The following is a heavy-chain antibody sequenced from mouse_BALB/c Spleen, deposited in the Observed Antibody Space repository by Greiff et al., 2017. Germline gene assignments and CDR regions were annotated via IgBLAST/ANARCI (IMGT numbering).Heavy chain of an antibody. V-gene: IGHV5-4*02. CDR3: ARAYYRYDVAMDY. CDR1: GFTFSDYY. CDR2: ISDGGSYT. Sequence: EVNVVESGGGLVKPGGSLKLSCAASGFTFSDYYMYWVRQTPEKRLEWVATISDGGSYTYYPDSVKGRFTISRDNAKNNLYLQMSSLKSEDTAMYYCARAYYRYDVAMDYWGQGTSVTVSS. D-gene: IGHD2-14*01. J-gene: IGHJ4*01.